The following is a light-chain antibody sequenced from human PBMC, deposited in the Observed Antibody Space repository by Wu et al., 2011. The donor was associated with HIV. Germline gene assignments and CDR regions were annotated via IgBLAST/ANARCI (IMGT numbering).Light chain of an antibody. V-gene: IGKV3-11*01. Sequence: EIVLTQSPVTLSLSPGERATLSCRANQILGRFLAWYQQKPGQSPRLLIYDTSTRATGVPARFSGSASGTDFTLTISSLEPEDSAILYCQQRTNWPLISFGPGTRLEI. J-gene: IGKJ5*01. CDR3: QQRTNWPLIS. CDR1: QILGRF. CDR2: DTS.